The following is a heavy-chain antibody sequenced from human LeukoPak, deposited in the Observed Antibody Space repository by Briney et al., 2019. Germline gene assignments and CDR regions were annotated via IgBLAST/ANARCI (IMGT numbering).Heavy chain of an antibody. D-gene: IGHD3-9*01. CDR3: ARTVLRYFDWLSSRGDYFDY. Sequence: SETLSLTCAVYGGSFSSYYWSWIRQPPGKGLEWIGEINHSGSTNYNPSLKSRVTISVDTSKNQFSLKLSSVTAADTAVYYCARTVLRYFDWLSSRGDYFDYWGQGTLVTVSS. CDR1: GGSFSSYY. CDR2: INHSGST. V-gene: IGHV4-34*01. J-gene: IGHJ4*02.